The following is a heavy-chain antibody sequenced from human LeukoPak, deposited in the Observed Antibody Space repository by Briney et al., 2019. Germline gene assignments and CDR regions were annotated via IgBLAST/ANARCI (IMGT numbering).Heavy chain of an antibody. J-gene: IGHJ4*02. CDR1: GFNFRGQA. Sequence: GGSLRLSCAASGFNFRGQAMSWVRQGPGKGLEWVAGISGRGESTYYADSVQGRFNISRDNSKDTLFLQVNSLRAEDTAVYYCAKDVIRGGISYFDSWGQGTQVAVSS. V-gene: IGHV3-23*01. CDR3: AKDVIRGGISYFDS. D-gene: IGHD3-10*01. CDR2: ISGRGEST.